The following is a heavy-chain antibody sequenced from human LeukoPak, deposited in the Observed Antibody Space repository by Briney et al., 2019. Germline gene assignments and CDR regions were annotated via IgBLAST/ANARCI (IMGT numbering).Heavy chain of an antibody. D-gene: IGHD2-8*01. J-gene: IGHJ4*02. Sequence: ASVKVSCKASGYTFTSYAMNWVREAPGQGLEWMGWINTNTGNPTYAQGLTGRFVFSLDTSVSTAYLQISSLQAEDTAVYYCASFFCTSGLCYYLDYWGQGTLVTVSS. CDR1: GYTFTSYA. V-gene: IGHV7-4-1*02. CDR2: INTNTGNP. CDR3: ASFFCTSGLCYYLDY.